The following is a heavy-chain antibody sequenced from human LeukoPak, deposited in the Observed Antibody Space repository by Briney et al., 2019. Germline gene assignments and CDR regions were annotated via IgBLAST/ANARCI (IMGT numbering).Heavy chain of an antibody. CDR2: FDPEDGET. Sequence: ASVKVPCKVSGYTLTELSMHWVRQAPGKGLEWMGGFDPEDGETIYAQKFQGRVTMTEDTSTDTAYMELSSLRSEDTAVYYCATEGAGEVITFGGVIYNYWGQGTLVTVSS. CDR1: GYTLTELS. D-gene: IGHD3-16*01. V-gene: IGHV1-24*01. CDR3: ATEGAGEVITFGGVIYNY. J-gene: IGHJ4*02.